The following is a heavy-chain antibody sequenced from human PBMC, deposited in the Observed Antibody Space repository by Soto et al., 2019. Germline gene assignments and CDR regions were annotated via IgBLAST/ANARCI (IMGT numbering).Heavy chain of an antibody. J-gene: IGHJ6*02. CDR1: GGTFISYA. CDR3: AREKVDTAMVAHYYGMDV. D-gene: IGHD5-18*01. Sequence: GASVKVSCKASGGTFISYAISWVRQAPGQGLEWMGGIIPIFGTANYAQKFQGRVTITADESTSTAYMELSSLRSEDTAVYYCAREKVDTAMVAHYYGMDVWGQGTTVTVSS. CDR2: IIPIFGTA. V-gene: IGHV1-69*13.